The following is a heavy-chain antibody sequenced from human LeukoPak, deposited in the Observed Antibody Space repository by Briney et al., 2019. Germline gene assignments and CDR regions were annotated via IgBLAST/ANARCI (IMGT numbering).Heavy chain of an antibody. CDR3: AKHWAVAGREGFDY. CDR1: GFTFSNYG. Sequence: GGSLRLSCAASGFTFSNYGMHWVRQAPGKGLEWVAVIWYDGSNKYYGDSVKGRFTISRDNSKNTLYLQMNSLRAEDTAVYYCAKHWAVAGREGFDYWGQGTLVTVSS. V-gene: IGHV3-33*06. D-gene: IGHD6-19*01. J-gene: IGHJ4*02. CDR2: IWYDGSNK.